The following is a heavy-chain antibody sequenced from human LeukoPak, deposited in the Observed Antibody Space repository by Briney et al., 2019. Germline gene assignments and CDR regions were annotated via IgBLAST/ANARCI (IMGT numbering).Heavy chain of an antibody. J-gene: IGHJ3*02. CDR1: GDSVSSNSAA. CDR2: TYYRSKWYN. D-gene: IGHD2-15*01. Sequence: SQTLSLTCAISGDSVSSNSAAWNWIRQSPSRGLEWLGRTYYRSKWYNDYAVSVKSRITINPDTSKNQFSLKLSSVTAADTAVYYCARDLPRYCSGGSCYTDAFDIWGQGTMVTVSS. V-gene: IGHV6-1*01. CDR3: ARDLPRYCSGGSCYTDAFDI.